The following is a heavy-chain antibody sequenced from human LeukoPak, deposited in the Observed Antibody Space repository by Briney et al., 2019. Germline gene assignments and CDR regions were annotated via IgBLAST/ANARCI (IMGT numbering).Heavy chain of an antibody. V-gene: IGHV3-53*01. D-gene: IGHD3-22*01. J-gene: IGHJ4*02. CDR2: IYSCGST. CDR1: GFTVSSNY. Sequence: GGSLRLSCAASGFTVSSNYMSWVRQAPGKGLEWVSVIYSCGSTYYADSVKGRFTISRHNSKNTLYLQMNSLRAEDTAVYYCARGDYYDSSGYYRPGYYFDYWGQGTLVTVSS. CDR3: ARGDYYDSSGYYRPGYYFDY.